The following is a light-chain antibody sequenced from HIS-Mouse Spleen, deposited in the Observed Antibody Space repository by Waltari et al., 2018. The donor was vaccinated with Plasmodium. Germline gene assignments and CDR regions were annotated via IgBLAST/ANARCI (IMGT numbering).Light chain of an antibody. Sequence: SYELTQPPSVSVSPGQTARLTCSGHALPKKYAYWYQQTSGQAPVLVIYEDSKRPSGIPERFSGSSSGTMATLTISGAQVEDEADYYCYSTDSSGNHRVFGGGTKLTVL. CDR1: ALPKKY. CDR2: EDS. V-gene: IGLV3-10*01. J-gene: IGLJ3*02. CDR3: YSTDSSGNHRV.